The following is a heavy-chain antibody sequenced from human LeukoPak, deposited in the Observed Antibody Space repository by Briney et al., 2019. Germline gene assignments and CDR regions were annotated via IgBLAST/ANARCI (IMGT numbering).Heavy chain of an antibody. Sequence: PGRSLRLSCAASGFTFSSYAMHWVRQAPGKGLEWVAVISYDGSNKYYADSVKGRFTISRDNSKNTLYLQMNSLRAEDTAVYYCARDRPHFDYRGQGTLVTVSS. CDR1: GFTFSSYA. J-gene: IGHJ4*02. CDR3: ARDRPHFDY. CDR2: ISYDGSNK. V-gene: IGHV3-30-3*01. D-gene: IGHD6-6*01.